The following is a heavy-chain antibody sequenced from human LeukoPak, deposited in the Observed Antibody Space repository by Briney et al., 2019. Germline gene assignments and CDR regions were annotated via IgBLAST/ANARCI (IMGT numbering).Heavy chain of an antibody. Sequence: ASVKVSCKASGHTFTTYYVHLVRQAPGQGLEWMGVINPSGDGTNYPQKFQGRVTITADESTSTAYMELSSLRSEDTAVYYCARRGPHDAFDIWGQGTMVTVSS. CDR2: INPSGDGT. CDR1: GHTFTTYY. J-gene: IGHJ3*02. D-gene: IGHD3-10*01. V-gene: IGHV1-46*01. CDR3: ARRGPHDAFDI.